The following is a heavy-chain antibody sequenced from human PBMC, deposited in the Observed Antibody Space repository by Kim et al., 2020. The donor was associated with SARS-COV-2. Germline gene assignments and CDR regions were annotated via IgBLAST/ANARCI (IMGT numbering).Heavy chain of an antibody. CDR2: IYPGDSDT. CDR1: GYSFTSYW. V-gene: IGHV5-51*01. Sequence: GESLKISCKGSGYSFTSYWIGWVRQMPGKGLEWMGIIYPGDSDTRYSPSFQGQVTISADKSISTAYLQWSSLKASDTAMYYCARRYCSGGSCYQGGWEDYWGQGTLVTVSS. D-gene: IGHD2-15*01. J-gene: IGHJ4*02. CDR3: ARRYCSGGSCYQGGWEDY.